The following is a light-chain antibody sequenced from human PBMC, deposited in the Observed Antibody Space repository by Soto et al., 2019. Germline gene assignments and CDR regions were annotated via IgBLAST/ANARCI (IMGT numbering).Light chain of an antibody. CDR3: SSYAGSNII. J-gene: IGLJ2*01. Sequence: QSALTQPPSASGSLGQSVTVSCTGTSSDVGGYNFVSWYQLDPGKAPKLMIYEVNKRPSGVPARFSGSKSGNTASLTVSALQADAEADYYCSSYAGSNIIFGGGTKLTVL. CDR2: EVN. CDR1: SSDVGGYNF. V-gene: IGLV2-8*01.